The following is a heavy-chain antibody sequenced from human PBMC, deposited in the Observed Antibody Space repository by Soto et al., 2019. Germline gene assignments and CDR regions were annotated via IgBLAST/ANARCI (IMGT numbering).Heavy chain of an antibody. Sequence: ASVKVSCKASGYTFTSYYMHWVRQAPGQGLEWMGIINPSGGSTSYAQKFQGRVTMTRDTSTSTAYMELSSLRSDDTAVYYCERDNETIAAAGNWFDPCGQRNLVTVSS. CDR3: ERDNETIAAAGNWFDP. CDR1: GYTFTSYY. J-gene: IGHJ5*02. D-gene: IGHD6-13*01. CDR2: INPSGGST. V-gene: IGHV1-46*01.